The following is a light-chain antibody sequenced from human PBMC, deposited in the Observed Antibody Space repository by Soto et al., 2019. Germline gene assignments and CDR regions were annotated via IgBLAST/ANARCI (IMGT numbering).Light chain of an antibody. Sequence: EIVMTQSPATLSVSPGERATLSCRASQSVSSNLAWYQQKPGQAPSLLIYGASTRATGIPARFSGSGSGTEFTLTISSLQSEDFAVYYCQQWGTFGPGTKVDIK. CDR2: GAS. J-gene: IGKJ3*01. CDR1: QSVSSN. CDR3: QQWGT. V-gene: IGKV3-15*01.